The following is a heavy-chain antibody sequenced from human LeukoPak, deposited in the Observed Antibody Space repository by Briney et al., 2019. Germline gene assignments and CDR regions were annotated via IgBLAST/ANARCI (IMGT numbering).Heavy chain of an antibody. Sequence: KPSETLSLTCTVSGGSISSGGYYWSWIRQHPGKGLEWIGYIYYSGSTYYNPSLKSRVTISVDTSKNQFSLKLSSVTAADTAVYYCARARTYYDFWSGYYPYYFDYWGQGTLVTVSS. CDR1: GGSISSGGYY. D-gene: IGHD3-3*01. CDR2: IYYSGST. J-gene: IGHJ4*02. CDR3: ARARTYYDFWSGYYPYYFDY. V-gene: IGHV4-31*03.